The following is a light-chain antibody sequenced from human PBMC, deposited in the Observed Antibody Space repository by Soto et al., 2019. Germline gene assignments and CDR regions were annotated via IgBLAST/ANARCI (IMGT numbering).Light chain of an antibody. Sequence: SYELTQPPSLSVAPGQTARIACGGDNIGSKSVHWYQQKPGQAPVLVVFDDRDRPSGIPERFSGSNSGNTATLTINRVEAGDEAHYYCQLWDTNSNHVIFGGGTKLTVL. J-gene: IGLJ2*01. CDR3: QLWDTNSNHVI. CDR1: NIGSKS. CDR2: DDR. V-gene: IGLV3-21*02.